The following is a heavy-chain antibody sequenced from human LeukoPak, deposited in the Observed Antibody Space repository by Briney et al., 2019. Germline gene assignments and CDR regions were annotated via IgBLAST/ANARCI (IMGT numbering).Heavy chain of an antibody. CDR2: IYYSGST. V-gene: IGHV4-39*07. Sequence: PGGSLRLSCAASGFTFSNYWMTWVRQAPGKGLEWIGSIYYSGSTYYNPSLKSRVTISVDTSKNQFSLKLSSVTAADTAVYYCARDADSSGYYYVDYWGQGTLVTVSS. CDR3: ARDADSSGYYYVDY. J-gene: IGHJ4*02. CDR1: GFTFSNYW. D-gene: IGHD3-22*01.